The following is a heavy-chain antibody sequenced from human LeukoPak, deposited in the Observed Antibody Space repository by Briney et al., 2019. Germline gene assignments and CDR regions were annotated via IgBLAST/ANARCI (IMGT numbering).Heavy chain of an antibody. D-gene: IGHD5-24*01. J-gene: IGHJ5*02. CDR3: ARDNSVRDEAWWFNP. CDR1: GGTFSSYA. Sequence: ASVKVSCKASGGTFSSYAISWVRQAPGQGLEWMGGIIPIFGTANYAQKFQGRVTMTRDMSTSTDYLELSSLRSEDTAVYYCARDNSVRDEAWWFNPWGQGTLVTVSS. V-gene: IGHV1-69*05. CDR2: IIPIFGTA.